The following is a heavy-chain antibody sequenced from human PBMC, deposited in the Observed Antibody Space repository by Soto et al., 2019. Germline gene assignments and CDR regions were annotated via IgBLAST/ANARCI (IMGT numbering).Heavy chain of an antibody. D-gene: IGHD6-13*01. CDR2: IKQDGGEK. CDR1: GFTFSRYW. Sequence: EVQLVESGGGLVQPGGSLRLSCAASGFTFSRYWMSWVRQAPGKGLEWVANIKQDGGEKYYVDSVKGRFTISRDNAKNSLYLQMSSLRAEDTAVYYGARDGYSSSWLGHWFDPWGQGTLVTVSS. CDR3: ARDGYSSSWLGHWFDP. V-gene: IGHV3-7*01. J-gene: IGHJ5*02.